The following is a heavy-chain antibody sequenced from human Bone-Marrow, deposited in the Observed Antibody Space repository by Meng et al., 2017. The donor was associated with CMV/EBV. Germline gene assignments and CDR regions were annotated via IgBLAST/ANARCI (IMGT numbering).Heavy chain of an antibody. V-gene: IGHV1-69*05. CDR2: IIPIFGTA. D-gene: IGHD3-10*01. CDR1: TFRSYA. Sequence: TFRSYAVGWVRRDPGQGLEWMGGIIPIFGTANYAQKCQGRVTITTDESTSTAYMELSSLRSEDTAVYYCARPRGLYGSGSYSYWFDPWGQGTLVTVSS. J-gene: IGHJ5*02. CDR3: ARPRGLYGSGSYSYWFDP.